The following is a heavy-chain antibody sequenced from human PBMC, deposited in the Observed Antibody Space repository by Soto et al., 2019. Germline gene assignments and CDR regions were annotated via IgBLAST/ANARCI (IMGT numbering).Heavy chain of an antibody. J-gene: IGHJ4*02. CDR2: ISGSGGST. CDR1: GFTFSSYG. Sequence: EVQLLESGGGLVQPGGSLRLSCAASGFTFSSYGMSWVRQTSGKGLEWVSAISGSGGSTYYADSVKGRFTISRDNSKNTLYLQLNSLRAEDTAVYYCAKDFCIGDKCSGFDYWGQGTLVTVSS. CDR3: AKDFCIGDKCSGFDY. D-gene: IGHD2-15*01. V-gene: IGHV3-23*01.